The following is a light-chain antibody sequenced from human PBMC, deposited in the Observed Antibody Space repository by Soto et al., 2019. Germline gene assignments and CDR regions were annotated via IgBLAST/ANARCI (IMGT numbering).Light chain of an antibody. V-gene: IGLV2-8*01. CDR1: SSDIGAYNY. Sequence: QSALTQPPSASGSPGQSVTVSCTGTSSDIGAYNYVSWYQHHPGNAPKLIIYDVNKRPSGVPDRFSGSKSGNTASLIVSGLQTEDEADYYCATWDDRVLGIVFGGGTKVTVL. CDR2: DVN. J-gene: IGLJ2*01. CDR3: ATWDDRVLGIV.